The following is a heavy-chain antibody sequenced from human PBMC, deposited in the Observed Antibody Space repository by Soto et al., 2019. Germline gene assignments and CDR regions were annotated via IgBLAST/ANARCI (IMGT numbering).Heavy chain of an antibody. CDR1: GYTFTSYY. CDR3: AVGGNYLSMDV. D-gene: IGHD4-4*01. V-gene: IGHV1-46*01. CDR2: INPDGGGT. J-gene: IGHJ6*02. Sequence: QVQLVQSGAEVKKPGASVKVSCKASGYTFTSYYMHWVRLAPGQGLECMGIINPDGGGTSYAQQFQGRVIMTRDTSTSTVYMEMSRLRSEDTAVYYCAVGGNYLSMDVWGQGTKVTVSS.